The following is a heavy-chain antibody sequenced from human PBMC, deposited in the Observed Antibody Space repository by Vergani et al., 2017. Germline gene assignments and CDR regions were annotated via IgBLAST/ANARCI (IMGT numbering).Heavy chain of an antibody. Sequence: EVQLVESGGGLVQPGGSLRLSCAASGFTISSYSMNWVRQAPGKGLEWVSYISSSSSTIYYADSVKGRFTISRDNAKNSLYLQMNSLRAEDTAVYYCARGGARLLCDYWGQGTLVTVSS. J-gene: IGHJ4*02. CDR1: GFTISSYS. CDR2: ISSSSSTI. V-gene: IGHV3-48*01. D-gene: IGHD3-16*01. CDR3: ARGGARLLCDY.